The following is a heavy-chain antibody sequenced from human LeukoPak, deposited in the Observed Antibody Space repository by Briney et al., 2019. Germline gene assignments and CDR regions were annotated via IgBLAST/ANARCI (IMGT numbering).Heavy chain of an antibody. V-gene: IGHV3-23*01. CDR3: AATRVWAFGGVIMNSWYFDL. J-gene: IGHJ2*01. CDR2: ISGSGGST. Sequence: GGSLRLSCAASGFTFSSYAMSWVRQAPGKGLEWVSAISGSGGSTYYADSVKGRFTISRDNSKNTLYLQMNSLRAEDTAVYYCAATRVWAFGGVIMNSWYFDLWGRGTLVTVSS. CDR1: GFTFSSYA. D-gene: IGHD3-16*02.